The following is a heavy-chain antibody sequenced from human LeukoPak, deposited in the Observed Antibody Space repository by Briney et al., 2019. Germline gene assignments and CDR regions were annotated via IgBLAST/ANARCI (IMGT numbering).Heavy chain of an antibody. CDR3: ARATVAGASVFDY. J-gene: IGHJ4*02. Sequence: ASVKVSCKASGYTFTGYYMHWVRQAPGQGHEWMGRINPNSGGTNYAQKFQGRVTMTRDTSISTAYMELSRLRSDDTAVYYCARATVAGASVFDYWGQGTLVTVSS. D-gene: IGHD6-19*01. CDR2: INPNSGGT. V-gene: IGHV1-2*06. CDR1: GYTFTGYY.